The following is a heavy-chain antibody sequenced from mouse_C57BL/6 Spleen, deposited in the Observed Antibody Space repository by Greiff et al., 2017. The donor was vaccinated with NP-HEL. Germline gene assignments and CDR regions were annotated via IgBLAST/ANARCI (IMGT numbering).Heavy chain of an antibody. CDR1: GYAFSSSW. CDR2: IYPGDGDT. D-gene: IGHD4-1*01. Sequence: VQLVESGPELVKPGASVKISCKASGYAFSSSWMNWVKQRPGKGLEWIGRIYPGDGDTNYNGKFKGKATLTADKSSSTAYMQLSSLTSEDSAVYFCARSNWERYFDVWGTGTTVTVSS. CDR3: ARSNWERYFDV. V-gene: IGHV1-82*01. J-gene: IGHJ1*03.